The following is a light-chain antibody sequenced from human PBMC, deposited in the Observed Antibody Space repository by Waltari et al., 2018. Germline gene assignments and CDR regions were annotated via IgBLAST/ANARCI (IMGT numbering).Light chain of an antibody. CDR3: QTGGHGTWV. J-gene: IGLJ3*02. V-gene: IGLV4-69*01. Sequence: QLVLTQSPSASASLGASVKLTCTLSSGHSSNVIARLQQQHEKGPRYLMKVNSDGSHSKGDKIPDRFSGSSSGAEHYLTISSLQSEDEADYYCQTGGHGTWVFGGGTKLTVL. CDR1: SGHSSNV. CDR2: VNSDGSH.